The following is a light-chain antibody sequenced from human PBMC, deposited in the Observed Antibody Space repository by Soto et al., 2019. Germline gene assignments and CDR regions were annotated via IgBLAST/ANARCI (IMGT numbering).Light chain of an antibody. J-gene: IGLJ3*02. Sequence: QSVLTQPPSASGSPGQSVTISCTGTSSDVGAHNFVSWYQHHPGKAPKLMIYEVNRRPSGVPDRFSGSKSGSTASLTVSGLQPEDEADYYCSSYRGNYNWVFGGGTKLTV. CDR3: SSYRGNYNWV. V-gene: IGLV2-8*01. CDR1: SSDVGAHNF. CDR2: EVN.